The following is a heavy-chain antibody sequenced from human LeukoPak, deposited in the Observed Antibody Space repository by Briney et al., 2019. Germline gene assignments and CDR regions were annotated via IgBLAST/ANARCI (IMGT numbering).Heavy chain of an antibody. J-gene: IGHJ4*02. CDR1: GYTFTYYF. CDR2: INPKNGGT. V-gene: IGHV1-2*02. CDR3: ARDTVWGSLVSDY. Sequence: ASVKVSCKASGYTFTYYFIHWVRQAPGQGLEWMGWINPKNGGTFYSQKFQGRVTMTRDTSISTAYMELSELKSDDTAVYFCARDTVWGSLVSDYWGQGTLVAVSS. D-gene: IGHD7-27*01.